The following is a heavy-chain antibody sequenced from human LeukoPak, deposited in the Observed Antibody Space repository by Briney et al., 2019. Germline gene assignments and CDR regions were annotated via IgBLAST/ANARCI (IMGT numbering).Heavy chain of an antibody. CDR3: ARVEDRDNVWGSYRLADY. Sequence: EASVKVSCKASGYTFTTYGISWVRQAPGQGLEWMGWISAHNGHTNYAQNLQGRVTMPTDTSTSTAYMELRSLRSDDTAVYYCARVEDRDNVWGSYRLADYWGQGTLVTVSS. D-gene: IGHD3-16*02. J-gene: IGHJ4*02. CDR2: ISAHNGHT. V-gene: IGHV1-18*04. CDR1: GYTFTTYG.